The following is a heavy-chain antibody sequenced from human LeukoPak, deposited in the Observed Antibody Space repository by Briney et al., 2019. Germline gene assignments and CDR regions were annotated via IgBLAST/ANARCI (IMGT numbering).Heavy chain of an antibody. CDR3: AKDKWEERGNYYHYFDY. J-gene: IGHJ4*02. CDR1: GFTFSSYA. V-gene: IGHV3-23*01. Sequence: PGGSLRLSCAASGFTFSSYAMSWVRQAPGKGLEWVSAISGSGGSTYYADSVKGRFTISRDNSKNTLYLQMNSLRAEDTAVYYCAKDKWEERGNYYHYFDYWGQGILVTVSS. D-gene: IGHD1-26*01. CDR2: ISGSGGST.